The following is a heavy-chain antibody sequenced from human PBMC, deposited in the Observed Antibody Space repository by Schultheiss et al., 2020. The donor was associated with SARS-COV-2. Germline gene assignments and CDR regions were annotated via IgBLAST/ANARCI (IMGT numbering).Heavy chain of an antibody. V-gene: IGHV3-13*04. CDR1: GFTFSSYA. CDR2: IGTAGDT. CDR3: ARFPRSGYDLDY. Sequence: GGSLRLSCAASGFTFSSYAMSWVRQATGKGLEWVSAIGTAGDTYYQGSVKGRFTISRDNAKNSLYLQMNSLRAEDTAVYYCARFPRSGYDLDYWGQGTLVTVSS. J-gene: IGHJ4*02. D-gene: IGHD5-12*01.